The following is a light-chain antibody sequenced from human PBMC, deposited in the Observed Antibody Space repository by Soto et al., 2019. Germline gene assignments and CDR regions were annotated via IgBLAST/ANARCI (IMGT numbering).Light chain of an antibody. J-gene: IGKJ1*01. V-gene: IGKV3-11*01. CDR3: QQRSSWPT. CDR2: DAS. CDR1: QSVSSQ. Sequence: VLTQSPATLSLSPGERATLSCRASQSVSSQLAWYQQKPGQAPRLFFYDASKRATGVPGRFSGSGSGTDLTLTISSLEPDDVAVYYCQQRSSWPTFGQGTRVQIK.